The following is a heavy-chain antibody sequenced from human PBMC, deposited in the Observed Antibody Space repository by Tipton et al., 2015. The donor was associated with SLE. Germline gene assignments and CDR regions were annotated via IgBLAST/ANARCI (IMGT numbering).Heavy chain of an antibody. J-gene: IGHJ4*02. D-gene: IGHD2-21*01. CDR3: ARHWRVGDPSYLVY. CDR2: INPSGGST. Sequence: QSGPEVKKPGASVKVSCKASGYTFTSYYMHWVRQAPGQGLEWTGIINPSGGSTSYAQKFQGRVTMTRETSTSTAYMELSSLRSEVTAVYYSARHWRVGDPSYLVYWGQGTLVTVAS. V-gene: IGHV1-46*01. CDR1: GYTFTSYY.